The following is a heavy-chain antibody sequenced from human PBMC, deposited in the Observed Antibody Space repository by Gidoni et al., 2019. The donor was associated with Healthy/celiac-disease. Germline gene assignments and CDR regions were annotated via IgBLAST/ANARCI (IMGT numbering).Heavy chain of an antibody. J-gene: IGHJ4*02. D-gene: IGHD4-17*01. CDR3: ARGRAVRSFDD. CDR1: GGSFRDYY. CDR2: INHSGST. Sequence: VQLPQCVAGLLTPSDTLSLTCAVSGGSFRDYYWSWIRQPPGKELEWIGEINHSGSTNYNPSRKSRVTISVDTSKNQLALKLSSVTAAETAVYDCARGRAVRSFDDWGQGTLVTVSS. V-gene: IGHV4-34*01.